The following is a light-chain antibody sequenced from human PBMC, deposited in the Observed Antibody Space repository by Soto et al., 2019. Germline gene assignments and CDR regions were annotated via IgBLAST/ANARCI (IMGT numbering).Light chain of an antibody. Sequence: DFQMTQSPSSLSASVGDRVIITCRASQEINNYLAWYQQKPGRAPNLLIYAASTFQSGVPSRFSGSGSGTDFTLTISSLQAEDVATYYCQKYTTAPWAFGQGTKVEIK. CDR2: AAS. CDR3: QKYTTAPWA. CDR1: QEINNY. V-gene: IGKV1-27*01. J-gene: IGKJ1*01.